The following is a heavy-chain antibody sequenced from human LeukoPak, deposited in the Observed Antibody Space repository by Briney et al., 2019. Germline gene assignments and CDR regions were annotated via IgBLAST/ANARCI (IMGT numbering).Heavy chain of an antibody. CDR1: GFTFSSYS. CDR2: ISSSSSTI. Sequence: GGSLRLSCAASGFTFSSYSMTWVRQAPGKGLEWVSYISSSSSTIYYADSVKGRFTISRDNAKNSLYLQMNSLRAEDTAVYYCAGIQLWLGLTYYYYGMDVWGQGTTVTVSS. D-gene: IGHD5-18*01. CDR3: AGIQLWLGLTYYYYGMDV. V-gene: IGHV3-48*01. J-gene: IGHJ6*02.